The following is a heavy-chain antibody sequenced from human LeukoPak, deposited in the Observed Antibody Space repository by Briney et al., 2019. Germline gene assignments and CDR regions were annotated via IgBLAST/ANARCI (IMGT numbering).Heavy chain of an antibody. Sequence: SETLSLTCTVSGGSISSYYWSWIRQPPGKGLEWIGYIYYSGSTNYNPSLKSRVTISVDTSKNQFSLKLSSVTAADKAVYYCAGVSSSWYRDWGQGTLVTVSS. J-gene: IGHJ4*02. CDR3: AGVSSSWYRD. V-gene: IGHV4-59*01. CDR2: IYYSGST. CDR1: GGSISSYY. D-gene: IGHD6-13*01.